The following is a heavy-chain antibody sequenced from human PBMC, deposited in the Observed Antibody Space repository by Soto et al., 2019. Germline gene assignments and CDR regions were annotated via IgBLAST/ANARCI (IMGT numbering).Heavy chain of an antibody. V-gene: IGHV2-5*02. CDR3: AHRPSYCSGGSCYSGFDY. Sequence: QITLKESGPTLVKPTQTLTLTCTFSGFSLSTSGVGVGWIRQPPGKALEWLALIYWDDDKRYSPSLKRRLTITKDTSKNQVVLTMTHMDPVDTATYYCAHRPSYCSGGSCYSGFDYWGQGTLVTVSS. CDR1: GFSLSTSGVG. J-gene: IGHJ4*02. CDR2: IYWDDDK. D-gene: IGHD2-15*01.